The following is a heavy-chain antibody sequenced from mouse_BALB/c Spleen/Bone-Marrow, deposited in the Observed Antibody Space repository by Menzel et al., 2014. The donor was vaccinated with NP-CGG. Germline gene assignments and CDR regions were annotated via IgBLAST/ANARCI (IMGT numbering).Heavy chain of an antibody. CDR3: ARQYGNYFDY. CDR2: IYPGDGDT. V-gene: IGHV1-80*01. CDR1: GYAFSSYW. Sequence: VQLQQSGAELVRPGSSVKISCKASGYAFSSYWMNWVKQRPGQGLEWIGQIYPGDGDTNYNGKFKGKATLTADKSSSTAYKQLSSLTSEDSAVYFCARQYGNYFDYWGQGTTLTVSS. J-gene: IGHJ2*01. D-gene: IGHD2-10*02.